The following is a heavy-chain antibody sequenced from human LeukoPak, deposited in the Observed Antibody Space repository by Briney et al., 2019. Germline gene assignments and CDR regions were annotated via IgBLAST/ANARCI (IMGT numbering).Heavy chain of an antibody. J-gene: IGHJ4*02. D-gene: IGHD6-13*01. CDR2: IWHSGHT. Sequence: TLSLTCAVSGGSISSGDYSWSWIRQPPGSGLEWIGYIWHSGHTNYNPSLRSRVTISLARSNSQFSLRLSSVTAADTAVYYCARARESMATAGSYFDYWGQGTLVTVSS. CDR1: GGSISSGDYS. CDR3: ARARESMATAGSYFDY. V-gene: IGHV4-30-2*01.